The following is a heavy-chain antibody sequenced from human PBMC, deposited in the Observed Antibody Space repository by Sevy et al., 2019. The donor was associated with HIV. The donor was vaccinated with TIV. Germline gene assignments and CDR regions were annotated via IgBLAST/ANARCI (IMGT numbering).Heavy chain of an antibody. CDR2: MYPGDSDT. D-gene: IGHD2-15*01. CDR1: GYSVTSYW. V-gene: IGHV5-51*01. J-gene: IGHJ4*02. Sequence: GESLKISCKGSGYSVTSYWIGWVRQMPGKGLEWMGIMYPGDSDTRYSPSFQGQVTFSADKSISTAYLQWSSLKASDTAMYYCARRGGYSSGGSCDTQYYFDYWGQGTLVTVSS. CDR3: ARRGGYSSGGSCDTQYYFDY.